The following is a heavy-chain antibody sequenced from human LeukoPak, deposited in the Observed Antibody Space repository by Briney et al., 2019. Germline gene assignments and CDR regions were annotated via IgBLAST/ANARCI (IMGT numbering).Heavy chain of an antibody. CDR2: IKQDGSEK. CDR1: GLTFSSYW. V-gene: IGHV3-7*03. D-gene: IGHD6-19*01. Sequence: PGGSLRLSCAASGLTFSSYWMSWVRQAPGKGLEWVANIKQDGSEKYYVDSVKGRFTISRDNAKNSLYLQMNSLRAEDTALYYCAKYTSGWVNDYWGQGTLVTVSS. J-gene: IGHJ4*02. CDR3: AKYTSGWVNDY.